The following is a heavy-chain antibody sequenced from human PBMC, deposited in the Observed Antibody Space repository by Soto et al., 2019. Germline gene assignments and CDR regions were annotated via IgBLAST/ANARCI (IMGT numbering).Heavy chain of an antibody. J-gene: IGHJ4*02. Sequence: PGGSLRLSCAASGFTFGNYWMSWVRQAPGKGLEWVANIKVDGSEQYYLDSVKGRFTISRDNAKNSLSLQMNSLTAEDTAVYYCARDWDGRGPSIDHWGQGTLVTVSS. D-gene: IGHD1-26*01. CDR3: ARDWDGRGPSIDH. CDR2: IKVDGSEQ. CDR1: GFTFGNYW. V-gene: IGHV3-7*04.